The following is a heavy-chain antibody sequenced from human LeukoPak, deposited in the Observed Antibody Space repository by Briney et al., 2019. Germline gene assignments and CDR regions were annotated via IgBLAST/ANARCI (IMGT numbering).Heavy chain of an antibody. CDR3: ARARGPGGWFDP. CDR2: IHYSGSP. D-gene: IGHD5-12*01. J-gene: IGHJ5*02. Sequence: SETLSLTCTVSGGSISTSYYYWAWIRQPPGKGLEWIGSIHYSGSPYYNPSLKSRVTITVDTSKNQFSLKLSSVTAADTAVYYCARARGPGGWFDPWGQGTLVTVSS. CDR1: GGSISTSYYY. V-gene: IGHV4-39*07.